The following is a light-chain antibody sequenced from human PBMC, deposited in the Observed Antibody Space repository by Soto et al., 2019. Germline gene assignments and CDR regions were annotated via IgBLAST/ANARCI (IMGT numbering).Light chain of an antibody. CDR1: STDVDGYDY. CDR3: SSYTSSAPFYV. Sequence: QSARTQPASGSGSPGQSITISCTGASTDVDGYDYVSWYQQHPGQAPKLMIYDVNNRPSGVSYRFSGSKPGDTASLTISGLQAEDDADYYCSSYTSSAPFYVFGTGTKVTVL. J-gene: IGLJ1*01. CDR2: DVN. V-gene: IGLV2-14*03.